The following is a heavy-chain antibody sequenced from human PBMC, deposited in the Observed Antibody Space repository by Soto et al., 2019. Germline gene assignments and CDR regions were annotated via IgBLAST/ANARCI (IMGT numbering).Heavy chain of an antibody. CDR1: GFTFSNYA. D-gene: IGHD3-22*01. Sequence: EVQLLESGGGLVQPGGSLRLSCAASGFTFSNYAMRWVRQAPGQGLEWVSTMYGSGASTYYADSVKGRFTIPRDNSKNTRHLQMNSLRAEDTALYYCAKRGDNSGWTSLESWGQGSLVTVSS. J-gene: IGHJ4*02. CDR3: AKRGDNSGWTSLES. V-gene: IGHV3-23*01. CDR2: MYGSGAST.